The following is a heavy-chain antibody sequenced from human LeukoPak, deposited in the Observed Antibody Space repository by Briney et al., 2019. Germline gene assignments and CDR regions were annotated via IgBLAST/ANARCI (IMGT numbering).Heavy chain of an antibody. J-gene: IGHJ4*02. CDR2: ISTNGDST. Sequence: GGSLRLSCAASGFTFSSYAMHWVRQAPGKGLEYVSAISTNGDSTYYANSVKGRFTISRDNSKNTLYLQMGSLRAEDMAVYYCARSPHILTGENFDYWGQGTLLTVSS. D-gene: IGHD3-9*01. CDR1: GFTFSSYA. V-gene: IGHV3-64*01. CDR3: ARSPHILTGENFDY.